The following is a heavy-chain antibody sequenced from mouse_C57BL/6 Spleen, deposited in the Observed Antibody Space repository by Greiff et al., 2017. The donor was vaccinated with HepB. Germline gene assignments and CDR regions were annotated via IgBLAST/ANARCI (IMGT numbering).Heavy chain of an antibody. D-gene: IGHD2-4*01. CDR1: GFTFSSYA. V-gene: IGHV5-4*03. CDR3: ARGHYDYDVGYWYFDV. CDR2: ISDGGSYT. Sequence: EVKLVESGGGLVKPGGSLKLSCAASGFTFSSYAMSWVRQTPEKRLEWVATISDGGSYTYYPDNVKGRFTISRDNAKNNLYLQMSHLKSEDTAMYYCARGHYDYDVGYWYFDVWGTGTTVTVSS. J-gene: IGHJ1*03.